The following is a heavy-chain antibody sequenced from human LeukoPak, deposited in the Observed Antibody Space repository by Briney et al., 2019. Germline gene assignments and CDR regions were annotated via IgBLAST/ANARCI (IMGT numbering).Heavy chain of an antibody. CDR2: IYHSGST. CDR3: ARGYRPPGIAAAGTLDY. D-gene: IGHD6-13*01. V-gene: IGHV4-30-2*01. J-gene: IGHJ4*02. Sequence: SETLSLTCTVSGGSISSGGYYWSWIRQPPGKGLEWIGYIYHSGSTYYNPSLKSRVAISVDTSKNQFSLKLSSVTAADTAVYYCARGYRPPGIAAAGTLDYWGQGTLVTVSS. CDR1: GGSISSGGYY.